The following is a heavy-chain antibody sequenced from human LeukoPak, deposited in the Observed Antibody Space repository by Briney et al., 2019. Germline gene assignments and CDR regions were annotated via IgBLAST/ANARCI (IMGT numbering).Heavy chain of an antibody. V-gene: IGHV3-23*01. J-gene: IGHJ4*02. D-gene: IGHD3-16*02. CDR3: AKRPYDYVWGSYRYPAGYYFDY. Sequence: TGGSLRLSCAASGFTLISYAMTWVRQAPGKGLDWVSTISGDGDSTYYADSVKGRFTISRDNSKNMVYLQMNSLRAADAALYYCAKRPYDYVWGSYRYPAGYYFDYWGQGTLVTVSS. CDR1: GFTLISYA. CDR2: ISGDGDST.